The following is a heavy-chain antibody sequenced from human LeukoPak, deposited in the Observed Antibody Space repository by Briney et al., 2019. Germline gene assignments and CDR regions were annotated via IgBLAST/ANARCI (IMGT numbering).Heavy chain of an antibody. Sequence: GASVKVSCKAAGHTFTGYYMHWVRQAPGQGLEWMGRISPNSGGTNYAQNFQGRVTMTRDTSISTAYLELSGLRCDAPPVYYCARSTAWELPNAFDIWGQGTMVTVSS. CDR3: ARSTAWELPNAFDI. D-gene: IGHD1-26*01. V-gene: IGHV1-2*06. CDR1: GHTFTGYY. J-gene: IGHJ3*02. CDR2: ISPNSGGT.